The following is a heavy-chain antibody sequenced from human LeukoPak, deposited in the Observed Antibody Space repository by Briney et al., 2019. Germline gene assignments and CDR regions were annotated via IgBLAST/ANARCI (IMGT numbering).Heavy chain of an antibody. CDR2: IYYSGST. J-gene: IGHJ6*03. V-gene: IGHV4-59*01. D-gene: IGHD3-10*01. Sequence: SETLSLTCTVSGGSINTYYWSWIRQPPGKGLEWIGYIYYSGSTNYNPSLKSRVTISVDTFKNQFSLKLSSVTAADTAVYYCATDPGSYYMDVWGKGTTVTVSS. CDR3: ATDPGSYYMDV. CDR1: GGSINTYY.